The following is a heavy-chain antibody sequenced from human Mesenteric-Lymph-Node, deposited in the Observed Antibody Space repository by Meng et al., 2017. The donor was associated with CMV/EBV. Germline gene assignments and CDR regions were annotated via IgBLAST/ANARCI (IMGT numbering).Heavy chain of an antibody. J-gene: IGHJ4*02. Sequence: FTFDDYGMSWVRQAPGKGLEWVSGINWNGGSTGYADSVKGRFTISRDNAKNSLYLQMNSLRAEDTALYYCARDRYCSSTSCYGTLDFWGQGTLVTVSS. CDR2: INWNGGST. CDR3: ARDRYCSSTSCYGTLDF. CDR1: FTFDDYG. V-gene: IGHV3-20*03. D-gene: IGHD2-2*01.